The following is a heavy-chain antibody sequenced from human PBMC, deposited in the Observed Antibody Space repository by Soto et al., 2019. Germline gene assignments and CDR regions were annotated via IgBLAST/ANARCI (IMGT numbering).Heavy chain of an antibody. CDR1: GGTFSSYA. D-gene: IGHD6-13*01. J-gene: IGHJ6*02. V-gene: IGHV1-69*01. CDR3: ARDHGGRRSRWSPYYYYYCGMDV. Sequence: QVQLLQSGAEVKKPGSSVKVSCKASGGTFSSYAISWVRQAPGQGLEWMGGIIPIFGTANYAQKFQGRVTITANESTSRAYMGLSSLRSEDKAVYYCARDHGGRRSRWSPYYYYYCGMDVWGQGTTVTLSS. CDR2: IIPIFGTA.